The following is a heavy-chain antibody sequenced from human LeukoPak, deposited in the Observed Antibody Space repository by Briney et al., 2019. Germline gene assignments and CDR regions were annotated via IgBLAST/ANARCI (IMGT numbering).Heavy chain of an antibody. CDR2: INPNSGGT. J-gene: IGHJ4*02. D-gene: IGHD3-3*01. CDR3: ATSGYYSYYFDY. Sequence: GASVKVSCKASGYTFTGYYMHWVRQAPGQGLEGMGWINPNSGGTNYAQKFQGRVTMTRDTSISTAYMELSRLRSDDTAVYYCATSGYYSYYFDYWDQGTLVTVSS. V-gene: IGHV1-2*02. CDR1: GYTFTGYY.